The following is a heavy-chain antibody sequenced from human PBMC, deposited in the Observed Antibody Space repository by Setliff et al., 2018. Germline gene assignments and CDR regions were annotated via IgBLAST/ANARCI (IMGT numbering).Heavy chain of an antibody. J-gene: IGHJ5*02. Sequence: ASVKVSCKDSGYTFSTYGISGVRQAPGQRPECMGWIHAGNGDTKYSQKFQGRVTITRDTSASTAYMELSSLRSEDTAVYYCARDTYIGDFWSGYYIQGRFDPWGQGTLVTVSS. D-gene: IGHD3-3*01. CDR1: GYTFSTYG. CDR2: IHAGNGDT. V-gene: IGHV1-3*01. CDR3: ARDTYIGDFWSGYYIQGRFDP.